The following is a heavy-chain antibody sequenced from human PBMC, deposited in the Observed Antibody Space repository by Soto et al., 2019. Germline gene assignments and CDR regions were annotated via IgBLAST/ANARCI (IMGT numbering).Heavy chain of an antibody. CDR2: IIPVFGSA. CDR3: ARGAATKIVVVIYDACEI. CDR1: GATLNTFITYG. Sequence: QVQLVQSGAEVKKPGSSVKVSCAASGATLNTFITYGLTWVRQAPGQGLEWLGGIIPVFGSAHSAQKFQGMVRSLADESTRRTYMALSRLRSEGIAVYYCARGAATKIVVVIYDACEIWGQGTMVTVSS. D-gene: IGHD3-22*01. J-gene: IGHJ3*02. V-gene: IGHV1-69*12.